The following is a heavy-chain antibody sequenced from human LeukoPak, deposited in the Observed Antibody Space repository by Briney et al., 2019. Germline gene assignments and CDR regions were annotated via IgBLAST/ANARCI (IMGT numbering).Heavy chain of an antibody. CDR2: INPNSGGT. CDR3: ASDYGSGSYSLFDP. J-gene: IGHJ5*02. Sequence: GASVKVSCKVSGYTLTELSMHWVRQAPGQGLEWMGWINPNSGGTNYAQKFQGRVTMTRDTSISTAYMELSRLRSDDTAVYYCASDYGSGSYSLFDPWGQGTLVTVSS. CDR1: GYTLTELS. V-gene: IGHV1-2*02. D-gene: IGHD3-10*01.